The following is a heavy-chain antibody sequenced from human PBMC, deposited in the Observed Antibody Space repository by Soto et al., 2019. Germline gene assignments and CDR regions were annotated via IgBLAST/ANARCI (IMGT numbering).Heavy chain of an antibody. Sequence: QVQLVQSGAEVKKPGASVKVSCKASGYTFTSYDINWVRQATGQGLEWMGWMNPNSCNTGYAQKVQGSVTMTRNTAISTAYMELSRRRSEDTAVYYCAGGAAAGNWFDPWGQGTLVTVSS. CDR3: AGGAAAGNWFDP. J-gene: IGHJ5*02. CDR2: MNPNSCNT. D-gene: IGHD6-13*01. V-gene: IGHV1-8*01. CDR1: GYTFTSYD.